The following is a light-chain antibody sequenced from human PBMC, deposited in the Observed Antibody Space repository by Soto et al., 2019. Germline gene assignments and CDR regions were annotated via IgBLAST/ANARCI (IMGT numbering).Light chain of an antibody. V-gene: IGKV3-15*01. Sequence: ELVLTQSPATLPVSPGERATLSCRATQSVSSNLAWYQQKPGQAPRRLIYSASTRATGSPARFSGSGSGTEYTVTISSLQSEGLAVYYCQQYNNGPLFTVGPRTEVDIK. CDR1: QSVSSN. CDR3: QQYNNGPLFT. CDR2: SAS. J-gene: IGKJ3*01.